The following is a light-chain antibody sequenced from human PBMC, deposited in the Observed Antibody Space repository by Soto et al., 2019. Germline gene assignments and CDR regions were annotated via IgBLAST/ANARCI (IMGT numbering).Light chain of an antibody. Sequence: DIQMTQSPSTLSASVGDRVTITCRASQSISSWLAWYQQKPGKAPKLLIYGASTLEGGVPSRFSGSGSGTDFTLTISSLQPEDFATYDCQQFNNFPWTVGPGTKVELK. CDR1: QSISSW. J-gene: IGKJ1*01. V-gene: IGKV1-5*01. CDR3: QQFNNFPWT. CDR2: GAS.